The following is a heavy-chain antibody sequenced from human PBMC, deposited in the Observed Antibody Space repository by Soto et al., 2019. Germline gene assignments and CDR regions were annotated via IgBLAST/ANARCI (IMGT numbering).Heavy chain of an antibody. J-gene: IGHJ4*02. D-gene: IGHD6-13*01. V-gene: IGHV3-33*01. Sequence: QVQLVESGGGVVQPGRSLRLSCAASGFTFSSYGMHWVRQAPGKGREWVAVIWYDGSNKYYSDSVKGRFTISRDNSKNTLDLQMNRLRAEDTAVYYCARDPRIAAAGTGVDFDYWGQGTLVTVSS. CDR2: IWYDGSNK. CDR3: ARDPRIAAAGTGVDFDY. CDR1: GFTFSSYG.